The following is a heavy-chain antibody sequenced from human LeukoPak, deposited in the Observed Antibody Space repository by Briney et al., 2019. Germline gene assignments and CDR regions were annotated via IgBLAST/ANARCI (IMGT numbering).Heavy chain of an antibody. CDR3: ARLSDILTGYPIDY. Sequence: AAVKVSCKASGYTFTSYGISWVRQAPGQGLEWMGWISAYNGNTNYAQKLQGRVTMTTDTSTSTAYMEPRSLRSDDTAVYYCARLSDILTGYPIDYWGQGTLVTVSS. V-gene: IGHV1-18*01. CDR1: GYTFTSYG. D-gene: IGHD3-9*01. CDR2: ISAYNGNT. J-gene: IGHJ4*02.